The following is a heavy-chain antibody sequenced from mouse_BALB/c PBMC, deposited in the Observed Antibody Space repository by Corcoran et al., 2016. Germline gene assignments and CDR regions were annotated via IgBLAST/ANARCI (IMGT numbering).Heavy chain of an antibody. J-gene: IGHJ3*01. D-gene: IGHD3-1*01. Sequence: EVQLQQSGPELVKPGASVKMSCKASGYTFTSYVMHWVKQKPGQGLEWIGYINPYNDGTKYNEKFKGKATLTSDKSSSTAYMELSSLTSEDSAVYYCARGTARAKAWFAYWGQGTLVTVSA. V-gene: IGHV1S136*01. CDR3: ARGTARAKAWFAY. CDR2: INPYNDGT. CDR1: GYTFTSYV.